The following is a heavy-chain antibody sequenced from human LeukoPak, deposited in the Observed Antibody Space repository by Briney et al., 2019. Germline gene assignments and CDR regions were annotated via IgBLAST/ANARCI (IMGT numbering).Heavy chain of an antibody. CDR3: ATDYDSSSWYINWFDP. D-gene: IGHD6-13*01. Sequence: ASVKVSCKVSGYTLTELSMYWVRQAPGKGLEWMGGFDPEDGETIYAQKFQGRVTMTEDTSTDTAYMELSSLRSEDTAVYYCATDYDSSSWYINWFDPWGQGTLVTVSS. V-gene: IGHV1-24*01. J-gene: IGHJ5*02. CDR1: GYTLTELS. CDR2: FDPEDGET.